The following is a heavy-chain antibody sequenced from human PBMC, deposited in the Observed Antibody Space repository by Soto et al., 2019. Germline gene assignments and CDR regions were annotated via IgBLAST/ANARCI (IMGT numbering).Heavy chain of an antibody. CDR2: IYYSGST. CDR3: AGGLDSGSSWWFDY. V-gene: IGHV4-59*01. CDR1: GGSISSYY. Sequence: PSETLSLTCTVSGGSISSYYWSWIRQPPGKGLEWIGYIYYSGSTNYNPSLKSRVTISVDTSKNQFSLKLSSLTAADTAVYSCAGGLDSGSSWWFDYWGQGTLVTVSS. D-gene: IGHD6-6*01. J-gene: IGHJ4*02.